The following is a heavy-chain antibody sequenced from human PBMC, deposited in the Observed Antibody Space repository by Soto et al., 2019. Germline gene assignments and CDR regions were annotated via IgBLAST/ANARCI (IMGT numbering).Heavy chain of an antibody. CDR3: ARTSEAVAATHHFDY. V-gene: IGHV1-3*01. D-gene: IGHD6-19*01. CDR1: GYTFTSYA. J-gene: IGHJ4*02. Sequence: QVQLVQSGAEVKKPGASVKVSCKASGYTFTSYAMHWVRQAPGQRLEWMGWINAGNGNTKYSQKFQGRVTITRDTSASTADVELSSLRSEDTAVYYCARTSEAVAATHHFDYWGQGTLVTVSS. CDR2: INAGNGNT.